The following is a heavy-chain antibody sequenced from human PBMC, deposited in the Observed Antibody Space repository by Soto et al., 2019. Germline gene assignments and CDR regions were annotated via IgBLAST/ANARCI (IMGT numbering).Heavy chain of an antibody. J-gene: IGHJ4*02. V-gene: IGHV4-59*08. CDR1: GRSISSYY. Sequence: QVQLQESGPGLVKPSETLSLTCTVSGRSISSYYWSWIRQPPGKGLEWIGYIYYSGSTNYNPSLKSRVTISVDTSKNQFSLKLSSVTAADTAVYYCARRWGAAFDYWGQGTLVTVSS. CDR3: ARRWGAAFDY. D-gene: IGHD1-26*01. CDR2: IYYSGST.